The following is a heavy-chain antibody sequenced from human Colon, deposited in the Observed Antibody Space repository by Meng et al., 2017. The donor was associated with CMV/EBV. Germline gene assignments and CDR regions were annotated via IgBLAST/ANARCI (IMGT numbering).Heavy chain of an antibody. CDR2: MNPNNGYT. J-gene: IGHJ4*02. V-gene: IGHV1-8*01. CDR3: APNYYDSSGYPFFHY. CDR1: GYPITNFD. Sequence: SGYPITNFDITWVRQAPGQGLEWMGWMNPNNGYTGYAQKFQGRVTMTTDTSINTAYMELSSLSSDDTAVYYCAPNYYDSSGYPFFHYWGQGTLVTVSS. D-gene: IGHD3-22*01.